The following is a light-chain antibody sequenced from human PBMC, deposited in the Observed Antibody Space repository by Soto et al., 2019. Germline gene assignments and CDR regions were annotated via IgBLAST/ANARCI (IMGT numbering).Light chain of an antibody. CDR2: GAS. J-gene: IGKJ2*01. CDR3: QQYNNWPPYT. CDR1: QSVSRN. Sequence: EIVMTQSPATLSVSPGERATLSCRASQSVSRNLAWYQQKPGQAPRLLIYGASTRATGIPARFSGSGSGTEFTLTISSLQSEDCAVYYCQQYNNWPPYTFGQGTKLEIK. V-gene: IGKV3-15*01.